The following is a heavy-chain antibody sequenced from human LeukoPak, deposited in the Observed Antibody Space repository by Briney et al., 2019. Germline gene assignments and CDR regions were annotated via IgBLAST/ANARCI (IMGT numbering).Heavy chain of an antibody. CDR2: ISSSSSYI. Sequence: GGSLRLSCAASGFTFSSYSMNWVRQAPGKGLEWVSSISSSSSYIYYADSVKGRFTISRDNAKNSLYLQMNSLRAEDTAVYYCARDPYGDYALNYWGQGTLVTVSS. CDR1: GFTFSSYS. V-gene: IGHV3-21*01. D-gene: IGHD4-17*01. CDR3: ARDPYGDYALNY. J-gene: IGHJ4*02.